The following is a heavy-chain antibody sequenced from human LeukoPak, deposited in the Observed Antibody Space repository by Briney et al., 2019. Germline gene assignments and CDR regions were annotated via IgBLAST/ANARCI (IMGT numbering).Heavy chain of an antibody. V-gene: IGHV3-7*03. D-gene: IGHD5-18*01. CDR3: ARGIQLWSNKRGYYYYYYYMDV. CDR1: GFTFSSYW. CDR2: IKQDGSEK. J-gene: IGHJ6*03. Sequence: PGGSLRLSCAASGFTFSSYWMSWVRQAPGKRLEWVANIKQDGSEKYYVDSVKGRFTISRDNAKNSLYLQMNSLRAEDTAVYYCARGIQLWSNKRGYYYYYYYMDVWGKGTTVTISS.